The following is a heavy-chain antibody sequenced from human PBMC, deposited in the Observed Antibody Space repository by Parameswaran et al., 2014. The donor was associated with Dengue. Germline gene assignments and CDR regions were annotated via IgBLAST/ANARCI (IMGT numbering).Heavy chain of an antibody. J-gene: IGHJ4*02. V-gene: IGHV3-30*18. Sequence: WIRQPPGKGLEWVAVISYDGSNKYYADSVKGRFTISRDNSKNTLYLQMNSLRAEDTAVYYCAKDQDEATMVRGVIINYWGQGTLVTVSS. CDR3: AKDQDEATMVRGVIINY. CDR2: ISYDGSNK. D-gene: IGHD3-10*01.